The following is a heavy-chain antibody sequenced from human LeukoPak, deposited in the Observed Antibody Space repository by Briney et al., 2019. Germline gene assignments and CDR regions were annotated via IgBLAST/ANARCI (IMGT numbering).Heavy chain of an antibody. CDR1: GGSISSNYY. CDR2: MYYGGST. V-gene: IGHV4-39*01. Sequence: SETLSLTCTVSGGSISSNYYWAWIRQPPGKGLEWIGSMYYGGSTYYNPSLKRRVAMLINTAKSQFSLRLTSVTAADTAVFYCARHPGSSGWYASDYFDYWGQGILVTVSS. D-gene: IGHD6-19*01. CDR3: ARHPGSSGWYASDYFDY. J-gene: IGHJ4*02.